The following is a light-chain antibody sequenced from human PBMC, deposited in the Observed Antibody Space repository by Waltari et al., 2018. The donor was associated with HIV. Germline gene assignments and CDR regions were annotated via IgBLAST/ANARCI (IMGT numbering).Light chain of an antibody. J-gene: IGLJ2*01. V-gene: IGLV3-19*01. Sequence: SSELPQDSAVSVALGQTARITCQGDSLRSYYAIWYQQKPGQAPVLVLFGKNDRPSGIPDRFSGSDSGNTASLTITGAQAEDEADYYCNSRDSSGNHVVFGGGTKLTVL. CDR2: GKN. CDR3: NSRDSSGNHVV. CDR1: SLRSYY.